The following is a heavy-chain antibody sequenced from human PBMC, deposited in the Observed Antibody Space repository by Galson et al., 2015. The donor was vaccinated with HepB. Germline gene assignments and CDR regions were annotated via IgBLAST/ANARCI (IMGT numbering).Heavy chain of an antibody. J-gene: IGHJ6*02. V-gene: IGHV1-18*01. D-gene: IGHD6-13*01. CDR3: ARVGAAAIYYYYAMDV. CDR2: INAYNGNT. Sequence: SVKVSCKASGYTFTSYGISWVRQAPGQGLEWMGWINAYNGNTNYARKLQGRATMTTDSSTSTAYMELRSLRSDDTAVYYCARVGAAAIYYYYAMDVWGQGTTVTVSS. CDR1: GYTFTSYG.